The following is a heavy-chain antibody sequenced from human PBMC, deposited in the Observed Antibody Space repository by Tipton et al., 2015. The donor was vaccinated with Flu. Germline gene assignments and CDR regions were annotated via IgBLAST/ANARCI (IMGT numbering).Heavy chain of an antibody. CDR1: GGSISSSSYY. J-gene: IGHJ4*02. V-gene: IGHV4-39*07. CDR2: SYYSGST. CDR3: ARYQGSGSYYDY. D-gene: IGHD3-10*01. Sequence: TLSLTCTVSGGSISSSSYYWGWIRQPPGKGLEWIGSSYYSGSTYYNPSLKGRVTISVDTSKTQFSLKLSSVTAADTAVYYCARYQGSGSYYDYWGQGTLVSVSS.